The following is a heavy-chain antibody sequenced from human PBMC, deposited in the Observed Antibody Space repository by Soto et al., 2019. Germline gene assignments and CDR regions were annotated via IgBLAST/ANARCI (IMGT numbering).Heavy chain of an antibody. CDR1: GFTFTSSA. V-gene: IGHV1-58*01. CDR2: IVVGSGNT. D-gene: IGHD3-22*01. Sequence: SVKVSCKASGFTFTSSAVQWVRQARGQRLEWIGWIVVGSGNTNYAQKFQERVTITRDMSTSTAYMELSSLRSEDTAVYYCAAPGSGYYHFDYWGQGTLVTVSS. CDR3: AAPGSGYYHFDY. J-gene: IGHJ4*02.